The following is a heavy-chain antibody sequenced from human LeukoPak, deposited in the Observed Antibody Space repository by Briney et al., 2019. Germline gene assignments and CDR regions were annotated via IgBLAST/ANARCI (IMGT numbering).Heavy chain of an antibody. CDR3: ARRSLVRTVGYYYGMDV. Sequence: SETLSLTCTVSGGSISSDYWSWIRQPPGKGLEWIGYIYYSGSTNYNPSLESRVTISVDTSKKQFSLRLTSVTAADTAVYYCARRSLVRTVGYYYGMDVWGQGTLVTVSS. CDR1: GGSISSDY. CDR2: IYYSGST. J-gene: IGHJ6*02. D-gene: IGHD1-26*01. V-gene: IGHV4-59*08.